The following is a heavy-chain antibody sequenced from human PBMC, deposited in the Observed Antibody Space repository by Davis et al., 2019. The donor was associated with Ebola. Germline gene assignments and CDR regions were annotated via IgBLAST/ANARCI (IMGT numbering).Heavy chain of an antibody. Sequence: PGGSLRLSCAASGFTFSDSAMHWVRQASGKGLEWVGRIRSNANSSATAYAASVKGRFTISRDDSKNTAYLQMNSLKTEDTAVYYCSTTVTIFDYWGQGTLVTVSS. CDR1: GFTFSDSA. D-gene: IGHD4-17*01. V-gene: IGHV3-73*01. CDR3: STTVTIFDY. CDR2: IRSNANSSAT. J-gene: IGHJ4*02.